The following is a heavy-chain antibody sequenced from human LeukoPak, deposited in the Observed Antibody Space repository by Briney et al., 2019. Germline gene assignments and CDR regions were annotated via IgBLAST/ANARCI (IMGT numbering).Heavy chain of an antibody. CDR3: AREDVVLVDAVRYYYYGMDV. D-gene: IGHD2-8*01. Sequence: GASVKVSCKASGYNFISYYMHWVRQAPGQGLEWMGIISPSGGSTNYAQKFQDRVTMTRDTSTSTVYMELSSLKSEDTAVYYCAREDVVLVDAVRYYYYGMDVWGQGTTVTVSS. V-gene: IGHV1-46*01. CDR2: ISPSGGST. J-gene: IGHJ6*02. CDR1: GYNFISYY.